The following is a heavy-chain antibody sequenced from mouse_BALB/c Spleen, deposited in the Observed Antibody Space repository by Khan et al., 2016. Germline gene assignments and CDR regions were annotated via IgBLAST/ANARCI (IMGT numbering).Heavy chain of an antibody. V-gene: IGHV1S137*01. D-gene: IGHD2-10*01. Sequence: QVQLQQSGAELVRPGVSVKISCKGSGYTFTDYAMHWVKQSHAKSLEWIGVISTYYGDASYNQKFKGKATMTVDKSSSTAYMELARLTSEDSAIYYCARGTYTFDYWGQGTTLTVSS. CDR3: ARGTYTFDY. CDR2: ISTYYGDA. J-gene: IGHJ2*01. CDR1: GYTFTDYA.